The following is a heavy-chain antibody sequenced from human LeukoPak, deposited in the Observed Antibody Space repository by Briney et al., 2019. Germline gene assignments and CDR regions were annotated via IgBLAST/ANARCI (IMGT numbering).Heavy chain of an antibody. CDR3: ARETRTYGMDV. V-gene: IGHV4-59*01. J-gene: IGHJ6*02. CDR2: IYYSGST. CDR1: GGSISSYY. Sequence: SETLSLTCTVSGGSISSYYWSWIRQPPGKGLEWIGYIYYSGSTNYNPSLKSRVTISVDTSRNQFSLKLSSVTAADTAVYYCARETRTYGMDVWGQGTTVTVSS.